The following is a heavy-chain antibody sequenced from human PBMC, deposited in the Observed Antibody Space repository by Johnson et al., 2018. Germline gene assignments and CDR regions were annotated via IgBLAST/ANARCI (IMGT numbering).Heavy chain of an antibody. D-gene: IGHD5-12*01. CDR3: ARVRVDSAFDI. CDR1: GFTFSSYA. J-gene: IGHJ3*02. CDR2: ISYDGSNK. Sequence: QLVESGGGVVQPGRSLRLSCTASGFTFSSYAMHWVRQAPGKGLEWVAVISYDGSNKYYADSVKGRFTISRDNSKNTLYLQMNSLRAEDPAVYYCARVRVDSAFDIWGQGTMVTVSS. V-gene: IGHV3-30-3*01.